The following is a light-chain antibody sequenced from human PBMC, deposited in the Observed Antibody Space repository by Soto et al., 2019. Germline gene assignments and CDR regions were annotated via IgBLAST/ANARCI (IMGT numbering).Light chain of an antibody. Sequence: QSALTQPRSVSGSPGQSVTISCTGTSGDVGYYKYVSWYQQHPGKAPKLMIYDVTERPSGVPDRFSGSKSGNTASLTISGLQAEDEADYYCCSYAGSYTGVFGGGTQLTVL. CDR2: DVT. CDR3: CSYAGSYTGV. J-gene: IGLJ3*02. CDR1: SGDVGYYKY. V-gene: IGLV2-11*01.